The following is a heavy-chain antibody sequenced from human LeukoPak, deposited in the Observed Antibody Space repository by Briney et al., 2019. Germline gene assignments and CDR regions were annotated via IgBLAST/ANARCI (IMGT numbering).Heavy chain of an antibody. CDR2: IISTGGST. D-gene: IGHD6-19*01. Sequence: GGSLRLSCAASGFTFSSCAMSWVRQAPGKGLEWVSGIISTGGSTYYADSVKGRFTISRDNSKSTLSLQMDSLRAEDTAVYYCAKGYSGCWRTYFDYWGQGTLVTVSS. CDR1: GFTFSSCA. CDR3: AKGYSGCWRTYFDY. J-gene: IGHJ4*02. V-gene: IGHV3-23*01.